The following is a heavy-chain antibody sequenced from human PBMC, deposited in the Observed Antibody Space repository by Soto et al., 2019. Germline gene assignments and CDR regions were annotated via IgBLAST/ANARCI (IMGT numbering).Heavy chain of an antibody. V-gene: IGHV1-69*12. CDR3: ARGGDRLDV. Sequence: QVHLVQSGAEVKKPVSSLRVSCKASGGSFNYSTVNWVRQVPVQGLECMGGIIPIFGKANYPQKTQGRVTITADASPRTVYMEVTSLRSGDTAIYYCARGGDRLDVWGQGTTVTVSS. CDR2: IIPIFGKA. J-gene: IGHJ6*02. CDR1: GGSFNYST.